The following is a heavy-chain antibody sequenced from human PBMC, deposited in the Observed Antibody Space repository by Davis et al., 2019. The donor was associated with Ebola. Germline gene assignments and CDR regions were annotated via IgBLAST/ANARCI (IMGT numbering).Heavy chain of an antibody. D-gene: IGHD2-2*01. J-gene: IGHJ6*02. CDR3: ARQLPYYSYGMDV. Sequence: GGSLRLSCVVSGFTFSSYGMSWVRQAPAKGLEYVSSISGSGDSAHYTDSVKGRFTISRDNSKNTLYLQMNSLRAEDTAVYFCARQLPYYSYGMDVWGQGTTVTVSS. V-gene: IGHV3-23*01. CDR2: ISGSGDSA. CDR1: GFTFSSYG.